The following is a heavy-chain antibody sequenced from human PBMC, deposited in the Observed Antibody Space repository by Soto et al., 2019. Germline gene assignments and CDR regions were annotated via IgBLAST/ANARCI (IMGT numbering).Heavy chain of an antibody. CDR2: IYFTGNI. V-gene: IGHV4-59*02. Sequence: SETLSLTCTVSGGSVSDNYWSWVRQPPGKTLEWIGYIYFTGNINYNPSLKSRVTISVEMSKNQFSLKLSSVTAADTAVHYCARFPSSGWRVFDPWGQGTMVT. CDR1: GGSVSDNY. J-gene: IGHJ5*02. D-gene: IGHD6-19*01. CDR3: ARFPSSGWRVFDP.